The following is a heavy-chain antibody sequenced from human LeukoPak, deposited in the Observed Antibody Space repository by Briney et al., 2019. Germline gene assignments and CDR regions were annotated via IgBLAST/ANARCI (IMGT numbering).Heavy chain of an antibody. Sequence: SETLSLTCAVYGGSFSGYYWSWIRQPPGKGLEWIGEINHSGSTNYNPSLKSRVTISVDTSKNQFSLKLSSVTAADTAVYYCARGRMVYYDFCSGYYHDYWGQGTLVTVSS. D-gene: IGHD3-3*01. CDR2: INHSGST. V-gene: IGHV4-34*01. CDR1: GGSFSGYY. J-gene: IGHJ4*02. CDR3: ARGRMVYYDFCSGYYHDY.